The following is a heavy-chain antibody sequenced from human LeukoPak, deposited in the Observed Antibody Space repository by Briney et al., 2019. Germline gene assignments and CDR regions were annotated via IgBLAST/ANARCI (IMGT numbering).Heavy chain of an antibody. Sequence: GGSLRLSWAASAFTASSSYMSCVRPAAGNVLEWDSLSLSGGLTYDADSVKGKFTISRASSKNTLYVQMNRLRAEDAAVYYCARGTAAEEYGGYMYFDSWGQGTLVTVSS. V-gene: IGHV3-66*01. D-gene: IGHD4-17*01. CDR2: SLSGGLT. CDR1: AFTASSSY. CDR3: ARGTAAEEYGGYMYFDS. J-gene: IGHJ4*02.